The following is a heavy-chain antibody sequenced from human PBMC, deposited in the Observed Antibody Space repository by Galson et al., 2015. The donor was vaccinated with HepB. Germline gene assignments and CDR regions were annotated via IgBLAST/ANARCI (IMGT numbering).Heavy chain of an antibody. V-gene: IGHV3-23*01. Sequence: SLRLSCAASGFTFKKYAMNWVRQAPGKGLEWISGISDGGVSPYYADSVKGRFTISRDNSKSTLYLQMDSLRAEDTAVYYCAKDRDHWELSLDPIIDYWGQGTLVTVSS. D-gene: IGHD1-26*01. CDR3: AKDRDHWELSLDPIIDY. CDR1: GFTFKKYA. J-gene: IGHJ4*02. CDR2: ISDGGVSP.